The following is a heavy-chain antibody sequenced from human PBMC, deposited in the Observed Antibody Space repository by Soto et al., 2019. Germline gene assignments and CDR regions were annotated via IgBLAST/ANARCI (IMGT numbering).Heavy chain of an antibody. CDR1: GYTFTSYA. CDR2: INAGNGNT. J-gene: IGHJ6*02. D-gene: IGHD6-19*01. CDR3: ARDQIAVAAYYGMDV. V-gene: IGHV1-3*01. Sequence: ASVKVSCKASGYTFTSYAMHWVRQAPGQRLEWMGWINAGNGNTKYSQKFQGRFTISRDNSKNTLYLQMNSLRAEDTAVYYCARDQIAVAAYYGMDVWGQGTTVTVSS.